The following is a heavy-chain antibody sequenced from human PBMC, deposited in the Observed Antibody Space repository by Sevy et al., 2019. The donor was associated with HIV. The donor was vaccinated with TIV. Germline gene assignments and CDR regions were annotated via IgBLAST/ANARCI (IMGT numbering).Heavy chain of an antibody. D-gene: IGHD2-21*01. V-gene: IGHV3-74*01. CDR3: AKTSLGLWRGWFDP. Sequence: GGSLRLSCAASGFTFSSYWMHWVRQAPGKGLVWVSRINGDGSSTTYADSVKGRFTISRDNAKNTLYLQMNSLRAEDTAVYYCAKTSLGLWRGWFDPWGQGTLVTDSS. J-gene: IGHJ5*02. CDR1: GFTFSSYW. CDR2: INGDGSST.